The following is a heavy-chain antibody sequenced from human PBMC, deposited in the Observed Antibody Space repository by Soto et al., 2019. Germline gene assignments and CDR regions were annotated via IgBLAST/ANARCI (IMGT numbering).Heavy chain of an antibody. CDR1: GVTFSGYG. CDR3: AKDRAGYSRGMDV. J-gene: IGHJ6*02. Sequence: QVLLVESGGGVVQPGRSLRLSCAVSGVTFSGYGMHWVRQAPGKGLEWVALISYDGNHKYYGDSVKGRFTISRDNSKNTLYLQKNDLRGEDTAVFFCAKDRAGYSRGMDVWGQGTTVTVSS. V-gene: IGHV3-30*18. D-gene: IGHD6-13*01. CDR2: ISYDGNHK.